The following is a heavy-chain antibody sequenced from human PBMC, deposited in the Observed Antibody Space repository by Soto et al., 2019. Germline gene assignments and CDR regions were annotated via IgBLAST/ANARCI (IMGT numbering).Heavy chain of an antibody. D-gene: IGHD3-22*01. CDR1: GFTFSSYS. CDR2: ISSSSSTI. Sequence: GGSLRLSCAASGFTFSSYSMNWVRQAPGKGLEWGSYISSSSSTIYYADSVKGRFTISRDNAKNSLYLQMNSLRDEDTAVYYCARDLVDTMIVVKSRSSVRFDPWGQGTLVTVSS. CDR3: ARDLVDTMIVVKSRSSVRFDP. V-gene: IGHV3-48*02. J-gene: IGHJ5*02.